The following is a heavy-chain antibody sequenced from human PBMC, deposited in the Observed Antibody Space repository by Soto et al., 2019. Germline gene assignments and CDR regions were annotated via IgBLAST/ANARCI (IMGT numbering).Heavy chain of an antibody. J-gene: IGHJ5*02. V-gene: IGHV1-8*02. CDR1: GGTFSSYY. CDR3: ARGGPAAGFDL. Sequence: ASVKVSCKASGGTFSSYYINWVRQASGQGLEWMGWMKPSTGDSGSDPDFQGRITMTRDTATSTAYMELSSLKFEDTAVYYCARGGPAAGFDLWGQGSLVTVSS. D-gene: IGHD6-13*01. CDR2: MKPSTGDS.